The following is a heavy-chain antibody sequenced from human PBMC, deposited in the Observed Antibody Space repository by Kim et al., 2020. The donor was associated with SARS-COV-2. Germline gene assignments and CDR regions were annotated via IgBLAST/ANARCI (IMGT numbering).Heavy chain of an antibody. V-gene: IGHV3-33*05. D-gene: IGHD2-15*01. CDR3: ARDLGGGTDY. CDR1: GLTFSNFG. Sequence: GGSLRLSCAASGLTFSNFGMHWVRQAPGKGLEWVAVISYDGSNRYYADSVKGRFTISRDNSKNTLYLQMNSLRAEDTAVYYCARDLGGGTDYWGQGTLVTVSS. CDR2: ISYDGSNR. J-gene: IGHJ4*02.